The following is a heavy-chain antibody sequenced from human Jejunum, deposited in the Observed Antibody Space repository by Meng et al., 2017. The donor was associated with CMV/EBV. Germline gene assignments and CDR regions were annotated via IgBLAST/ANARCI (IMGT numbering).Heavy chain of an antibody. CDR3: ATDRGIIPSRPGAFDI. Sequence: FTFSASNMNWVRQAPGKGMEWVSSITSGSTYIYYADSVKGRFTISRDGTNKSLYLQMNSLRAEDTAVYYCATDRGIIPSRPGAFDIWGQGTKVTVSS. V-gene: IGHV3-21*01. CDR1: FTFSASN. D-gene: IGHD6-6*01. J-gene: IGHJ3*02. CDR2: ITSGSTYI.